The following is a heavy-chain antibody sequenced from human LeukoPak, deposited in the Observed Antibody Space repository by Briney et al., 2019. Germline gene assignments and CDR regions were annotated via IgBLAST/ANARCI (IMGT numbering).Heavy chain of an antibody. D-gene: IGHD3-10*01. CDR1: GGTFSGYA. Sequence: ASVKVSCKASGGTFSGYAISWVRQAPGQGLEWMGGIIPIFGTANYAQKFQGRVTITADESTSTAYMELSSLRSEDTAVYYCARAVTHVLLWFGELLDWGQGTLVTVSS. V-gene: IGHV1-69*13. J-gene: IGHJ4*02. CDR3: ARAVTHVLLWFGELLD. CDR2: IIPIFGTA.